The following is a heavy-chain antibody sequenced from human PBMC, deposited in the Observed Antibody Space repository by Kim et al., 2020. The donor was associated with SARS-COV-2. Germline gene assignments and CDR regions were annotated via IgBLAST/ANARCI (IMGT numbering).Heavy chain of an antibody. CDR3: RKERTNGWYDFDY. Sequence: GGSLRLSCSASGFTFSNYAMHWVRQAPGKGLEYVSGISSNGSSTYYADSVKDRFIISRDNSKNTLYLQMSRLRSEDTAVYYCRKERTNGWYDFDYWGQGTLVTVSS. D-gene: IGHD6-19*01. CDR1: GFTFSNYA. CDR2: ISSNGSST. V-gene: IGHV3-64D*06. J-gene: IGHJ4*02.